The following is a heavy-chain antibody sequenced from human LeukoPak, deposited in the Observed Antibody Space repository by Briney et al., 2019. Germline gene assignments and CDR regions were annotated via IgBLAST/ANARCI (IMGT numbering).Heavy chain of an antibody. CDR2: IYYSGST. V-gene: IGHV4-39*01. CDR3: ARFMVRGLIVDY. CDR1: GGSISSSSYY. J-gene: IGHJ4*02. D-gene: IGHD3-10*01. Sequence: SETLSLTCTVSGGSISSSSYYWGWIRQPPGKGLEWIGNIYYSGSTFYNPSLKSRVTISVDTSKNQFSLKLSSVTAADTAVYYCARFMVRGLIVDYWGQGTLVTVSS.